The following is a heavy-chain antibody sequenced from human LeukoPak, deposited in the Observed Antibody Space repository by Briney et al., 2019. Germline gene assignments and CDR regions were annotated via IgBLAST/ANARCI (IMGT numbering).Heavy chain of an antibody. V-gene: IGHV5-51*01. Sequence: GESLKISCQGSGYSFINYWIGWVRQMPGKGLEWMGIIYPADSDTRYNPSFQGQVTISAEKSISTAYLQWSSLKASDTALYYCASRKKGMATAGFDYWGQGTLVTVSS. J-gene: IGHJ4*02. CDR2: IYPADSDT. CDR1: GYSFINYW. CDR3: ASRKKGMATAGFDY. D-gene: IGHD5-24*01.